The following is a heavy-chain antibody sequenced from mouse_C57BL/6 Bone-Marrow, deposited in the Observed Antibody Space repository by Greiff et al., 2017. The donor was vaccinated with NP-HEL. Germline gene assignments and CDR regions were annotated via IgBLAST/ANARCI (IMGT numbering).Heavy chain of an antibody. Sequence: VQLQQSGPVLVKPGASVKMSCKASGYTFTDYYMNWVKQSHGKSLEWIGVINPYNGGTSYNQKFKGKATLTVDKSSSTAYMQLSSLTSEDSAVYYCARLGTTVVATDDYWGQGTTLTVSS. J-gene: IGHJ2*01. CDR2: INPYNGGT. V-gene: IGHV1-19*01. CDR3: ARLGTTVVATDDY. D-gene: IGHD1-1*01. CDR1: GYTFTDYY.